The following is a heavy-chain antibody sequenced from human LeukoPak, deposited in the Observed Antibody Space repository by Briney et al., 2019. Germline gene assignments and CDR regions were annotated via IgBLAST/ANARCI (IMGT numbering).Heavy chain of an antibody. D-gene: IGHD4-23*01. CDR3: AKEPTVVTPGNY. Sequence: PGGSLRLSCAASGFTVSSNYMSWVRQAPGKGLEWVSAISGSGGSTYYADSVKGRFTISRDNSKNTLYLQMNSLGAEDTAVYYCAKEPTVVTPGNYWGQGTLVTVSS. CDR2: ISGSGGST. V-gene: IGHV3-23*01. J-gene: IGHJ4*02. CDR1: GFTVSSNY.